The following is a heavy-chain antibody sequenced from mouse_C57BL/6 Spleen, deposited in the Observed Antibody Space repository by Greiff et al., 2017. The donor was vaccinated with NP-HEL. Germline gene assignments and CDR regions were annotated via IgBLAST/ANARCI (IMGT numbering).Heavy chain of an antibody. J-gene: IGHJ3*01. CDR2: INPNYGTT. V-gene: IGHV1-39*01. CDR3: ARLGTLRPPAWFAY. Sequence: EVQLQQSGPELVKPGASVKISCKASGYSFTDYHMNWVKQSNGKSLEWIGVINPNYGTTSYNQKFKGKATLTVDQSSSTAYMQLNSLTSEDSAGYDCARLGTLRPPAWFAYWGQGTLVTVSA. D-gene: IGHD1-2*01. CDR1: GYSFTDYH.